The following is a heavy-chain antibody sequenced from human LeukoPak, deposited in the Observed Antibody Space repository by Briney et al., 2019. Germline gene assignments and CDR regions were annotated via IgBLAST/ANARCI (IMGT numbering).Heavy chain of an antibody. V-gene: IGHV3-48*03. D-gene: IGHD6-19*01. Sequence: TGGSLRLSCAASGFTFSNDEMNWVRQAPGKGLEWVSYITNSGSTKYYADSVKGRFTISRDNAKNSLYLQMNSLRAEDTAVYYCAREGFAVAVDYWGQGTLVTVSS. CDR2: ITNSGSTK. J-gene: IGHJ4*02. CDR1: GFTFSNDE. CDR3: AREGFAVAVDY.